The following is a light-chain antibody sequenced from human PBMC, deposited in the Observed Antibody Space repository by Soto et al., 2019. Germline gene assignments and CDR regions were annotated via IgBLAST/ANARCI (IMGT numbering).Light chain of an antibody. CDR1: QSLLHTNGYNY. J-gene: IGKJ4*01. V-gene: IGKV2-28*01. CDR2: DAS. Sequence: DIVMTQSPLSLPVTPGEPASISCRSSQSLLHTNGYNYLAWYQQKPGNAPMLLIYDASTVEAGVPSRFSGSGSGTEFTLTVSSLQPEDFATYYCVQHYSYPLTFGGGTKVDI. CDR3: VQHYSYPLT.